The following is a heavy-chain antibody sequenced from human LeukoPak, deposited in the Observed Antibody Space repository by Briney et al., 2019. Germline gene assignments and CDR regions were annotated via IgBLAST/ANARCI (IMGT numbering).Heavy chain of an antibody. V-gene: IGHV3-7*01. Sequence: GGSLRLSCAASGFIFSSYWMSWVRQAPGKGLEWVANIKQDGSEEYYVDSVKGRFTISRDNAKNSLYLQMNSLRVEDTAVYYCARPREWFYFYGMDVWGQGTTVTVSS. CDR2: IKQDGSEE. D-gene: IGHD3-3*01. J-gene: IGHJ6*02. CDR1: GFIFSSYW. CDR3: ARPREWFYFYGMDV.